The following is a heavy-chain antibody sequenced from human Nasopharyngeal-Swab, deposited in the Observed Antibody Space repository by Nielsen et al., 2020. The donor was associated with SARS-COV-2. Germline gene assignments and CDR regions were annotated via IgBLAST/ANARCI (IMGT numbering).Heavy chain of an antibody. V-gene: IGHV1-69*13. Sequence: SVKVSCKASVGTFRSYSLSWVRQAPRQGLEWMGGIIPIFGTANYAQKFQGRVTITADESTGTDYMELSSLRSEDTAVYYCSRARTYYYDSSGYYPDYGGQGTLVNGAS. D-gene: IGHD3-22*01. CDR3: SRARTYYYDSSGYYPDY. J-gene: IGHJ4*02. CDR1: VGTFRSYS. CDR2: IIPIFGTA.